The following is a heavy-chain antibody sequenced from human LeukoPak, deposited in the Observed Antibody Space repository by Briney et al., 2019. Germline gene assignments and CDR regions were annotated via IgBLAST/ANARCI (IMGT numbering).Heavy chain of an antibody. CDR2: ISGSGGST. CDR1: GFTFSSYA. CDR3: AKDSTVRGPYYYYGMDV. Sequence: GGSLRLSCAASGFTFSSYAMSWVRQAPGKGLEWVSAISGSGGSTYYADSVKGRFTISRDNSKNTLYLQMNSLRAEDTAVYYCAKDSTVRGPYYYYGMDVWGQGTTVTVSS. V-gene: IGHV3-23*01. J-gene: IGHJ6*02. D-gene: IGHD3-10*01.